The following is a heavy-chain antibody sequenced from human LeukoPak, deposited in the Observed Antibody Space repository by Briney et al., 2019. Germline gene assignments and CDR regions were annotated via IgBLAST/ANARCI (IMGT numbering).Heavy chain of an antibody. Sequence: GGSLRLSCAASGFTFSDYYMSWIRQAPGKGLEWVSYISSSGSTIYYADSVKGRFTISRDNAKNSLYLQMNSLRAEDTALYYCAKDTLPTMVRGVKGFDYWGQGTLVTVSS. V-gene: IGHV3-11*01. J-gene: IGHJ4*02. D-gene: IGHD3-10*01. CDR2: ISSSGSTI. CDR3: AKDTLPTMVRGVKGFDY. CDR1: GFTFSDYY.